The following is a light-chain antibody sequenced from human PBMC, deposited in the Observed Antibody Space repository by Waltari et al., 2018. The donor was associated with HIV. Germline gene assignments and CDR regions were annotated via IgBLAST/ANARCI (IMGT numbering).Light chain of an antibody. Sequence: QSALTQPTILCPGSPGQSVTISCTGTSSDVGGYKYVSWYQQNPGKAPKFMIYDVSKRPSGVPDRFSGSKSGNTASLTISGLQAEDEADYYCCSYAGSYTPVVFGGGTKLTVL. CDR2: DVS. V-gene: IGLV2-11*01. J-gene: IGLJ2*01. CDR3: CSYAGSYTPVV. CDR1: SSDVGGYKY.